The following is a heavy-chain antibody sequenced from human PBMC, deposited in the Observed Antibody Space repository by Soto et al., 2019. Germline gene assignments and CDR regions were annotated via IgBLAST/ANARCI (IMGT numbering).Heavy chain of an antibody. CDR2: TYYRSKWYN. Sequence: SQTLSLTCAISGDSVSSNSAAWNWIRQSPSRGLEWLGRTYYRSKWYNDYAVSVKSRITINPDTSKNQFSLKLSSVTAADTAVYYRARAIYDSSGPNWFDPWGKGTLVTVSS. CDR3: ARAIYDSSGPNWFDP. J-gene: IGHJ5*02. V-gene: IGHV6-1*01. CDR1: GDSVSSNSAA. D-gene: IGHD3-22*01.